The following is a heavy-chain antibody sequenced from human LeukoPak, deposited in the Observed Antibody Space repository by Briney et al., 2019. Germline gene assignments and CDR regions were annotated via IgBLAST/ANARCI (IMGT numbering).Heavy chain of an antibody. V-gene: IGHV4-34*01. D-gene: IGHD3-10*01. Sequence: SETLSLTCAVYGGSFSGYYWSWIRQPPGKGLGWIGEINHSGSTNYNPSLKSRVTISVDTSKNQFSLKLNSVTAADTAVYYCAKSNGYGLVDIWGQGTMVTVSS. J-gene: IGHJ3*02. CDR3: AKSNGYGLVDI. CDR2: INHSGST. CDR1: GGSFSGYY.